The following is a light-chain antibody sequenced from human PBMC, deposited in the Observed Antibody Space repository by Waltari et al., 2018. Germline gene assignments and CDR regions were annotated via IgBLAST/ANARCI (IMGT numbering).Light chain of an antibody. CDR2: KAS. CDR3: QQYNKYPLT. V-gene: IGKV1-5*03. J-gene: IGKJ4*01. Sequence: DVQMTQSPSTLSASVGDRVTITCRASQSIESWLAWYQQKPGRAPKLLIYKASTLQSGVPSRFSGSESWTEFSLTISSLQPDDFATYYCQQYNKYPLTFGGGTKVEI. CDR1: QSIESW.